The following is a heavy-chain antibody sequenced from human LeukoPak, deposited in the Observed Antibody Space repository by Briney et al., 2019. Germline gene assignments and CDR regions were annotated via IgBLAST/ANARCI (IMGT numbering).Heavy chain of an antibody. CDR1: GLTFSDYS. CDR2: ISAGGGST. Sequence: GGSLRLSCAASGLTFSDYSMTWVRQSPGKGLFWVLGISAGGGSTYYADSVKGRFTISRDNSRNTLYLQMNSLRAEDTAVYYCAKDAAGPEYWGQGTLVTVSS. J-gene: IGHJ4*02. D-gene: IGHD6-13*01. CDR3: AKDAAGPEY. V-gene: IGHV3-23*01.